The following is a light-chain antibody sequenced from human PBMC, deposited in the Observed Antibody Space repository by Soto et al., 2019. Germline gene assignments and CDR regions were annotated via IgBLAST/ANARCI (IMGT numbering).Light chain of an antibody. J-gene: IGLJ2*01. Sequence: QSVLTQPPSASGTPGQRVTISCFGSSSNIGSNYVYWYQQLPGTAPKLLIYRNNQRPSGVPDRFSGSKSGTSASLAISGLRSEDEADYYCAAWDDSLSVVFGGGTKLTVL. CDR3: AAWDDSLSVV. V-gene: IGLV1-47*01. CDR2: RNN. CDR1: SSNIGSNY.